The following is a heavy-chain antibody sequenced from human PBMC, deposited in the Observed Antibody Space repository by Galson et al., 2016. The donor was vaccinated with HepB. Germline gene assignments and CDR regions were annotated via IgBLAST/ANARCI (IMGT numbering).Heavy chain of an antibody. V-gene: IGHV1-18*01. CDR1: GYTFNTYG. Sequence: SVKVSCKASGYTFNTYGVAWVRQAPGQGLEWMGWISPYNGHTNYAQNFQGRVTMTTDTSTSTVYIEVSSLRSDDTAVYYCVRSTATDAYCSSSSCYGEAPYYYYGMDVWGQGTTLTVSS. CDR2: ISPYNGHT. CDR3: VRSTATDAYCSSSSCYGEAPYYYYGMDV. D-gene: IGHD2-2*01. J-gene: IGHJ6*02.